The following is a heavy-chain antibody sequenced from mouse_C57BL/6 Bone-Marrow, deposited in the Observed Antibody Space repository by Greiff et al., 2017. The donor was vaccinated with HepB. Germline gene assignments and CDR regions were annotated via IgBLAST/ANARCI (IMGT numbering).Heavy chain of an antibody. D-gene: IGHD4-1*01. CDR3: ARNREGLGWYFDV. V-gene: IGHV2-9-1*01. CDR1: GFSLTSYA. CDR2: IWTGGGT. Sequence: VKLMESGPGLVAPSQSLSITCTVSGFSLTSYAISWVRQPPGKGLEWLGVIWTGGGTNYNSALKSRLSISKDNSKSQVFLKMNSLQTDDTARNYCARNREGLGWYFDVWGTGTTVTVAS. J-gene: IGHJ1*03.